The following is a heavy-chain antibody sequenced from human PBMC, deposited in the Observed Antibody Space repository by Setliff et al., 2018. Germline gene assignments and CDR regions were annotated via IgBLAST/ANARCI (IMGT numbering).Heavy chain of an antibody. Sequence: SVKVSCKASGGTFSSYTISWVRQAPGQGLEWMGRIIPILGIANYAQKFQGRVTITADKSTSTAYMELSGLRSEDTAVYYCARDSSGYYYKPEYYYYYGMDVWGQGTTVTVSS. V-gene: IGHV1-69*04. D-gene: IGHD3-22*01. CDR2: IIPILGIA. CDR1: GGTFSSYT. CDR3: ARDSSGYYYKPEYYYYYGMDV. J-gene: IGHJ6*02.